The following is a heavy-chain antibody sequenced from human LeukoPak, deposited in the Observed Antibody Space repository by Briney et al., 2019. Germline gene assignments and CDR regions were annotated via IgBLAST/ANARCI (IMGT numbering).Heavy chain of an antibody. CDR2: IYTSGST. V-gene: IGHV4-4*08. Sequence: SETLSLTCTVSGGSISSYYWSWLRQPPGKGLEWIGYIYTSGSTNYNPSLKSRVTISVATSKNQFSLKLSSVTAADTAVYYCARDTYYDFWSGYFYWYFDLWGRGTLVTVSS. CDR1: GGSISSYY. J-gene: IGHJ2*01. D-gene: IGHD3-3*01. CDR3: ARDTYYDFWSGYFYWYFDL.